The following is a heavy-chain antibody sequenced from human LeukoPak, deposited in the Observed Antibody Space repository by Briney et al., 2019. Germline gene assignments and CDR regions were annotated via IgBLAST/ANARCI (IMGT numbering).Heavy chain of an antibody. D-gene: IGHD7-27*01. CDR1: GYTFTGYY. V-gene: IGHV1-2*02. CDR3: ARNWGSAFDI. J-gene: IGHJ3*02. CDR2: INPNSGGT. Sequence: ASVKVSCKASGYTFTGYYMHLVRQAPGLGLEWMGWINPNSGGTNYAQKFQGRVTMTRDTSISTAYMELSRLTSDDTAMYYCARNWGSAFDIWGQGTMVTVSS.